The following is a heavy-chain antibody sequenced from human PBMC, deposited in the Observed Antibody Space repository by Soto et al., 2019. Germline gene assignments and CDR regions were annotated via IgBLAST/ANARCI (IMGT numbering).Heavy chain of an antibody. CDR3: ARVQQELSPFDAFDI. D-gene: IGHD3-16*02. J-gene: IGHJ3*02. Sequence: QVQLQESGPGLVKPSETLSLTCTVSGGSMSSYYWSWIRQPPGKGLEWIGYIYYSGSTNYNPSLKSRVTISVDTSKNQFSLKLSSVTAADTAVYYCARVQQELSPFDAFDIWGQGTMVTVSS. CDR2: IYYSGST. CDR1: GGSMSSYY. V-gene: IGHV4-59*01.